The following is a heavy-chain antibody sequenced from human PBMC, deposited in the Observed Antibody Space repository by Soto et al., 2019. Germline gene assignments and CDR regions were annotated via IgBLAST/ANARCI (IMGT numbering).Heavy chain of an antibody. J-gene: IGHJ6*02. D-gene: IGHD3-9*01. Sequence: PSETLSLTCTVSGGSISSGGYYWSWIRQHPGKGLEWIGYIYYSGSTYYNPSLKSRVTISVDTSKNQFSLKLSSVTAADTAVYYCASTIAYYYYGMDVWGQGTLVTVSS. V-gene: IGHV4-31*03. CDR2: IYYSGST. CDR1: GGSISSGGYY. CDR3: ASTIAYYYYGMDV.